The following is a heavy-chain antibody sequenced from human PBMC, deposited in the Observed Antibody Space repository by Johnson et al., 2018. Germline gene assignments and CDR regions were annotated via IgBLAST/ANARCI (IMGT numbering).Heavy chain of an antibody. V-gene: IGHV3-30*03. J-gene: IGHJ3*02. CDR2: ISYDGSNK. CDR3: ATLAAFDI. CDR1: GFTFSSYG. Sequence: QVQLVESGGGVVQPGRSLRLSCAASGFTFSSYGMHWVRQAPGKGLEWVAVISYDGSNKYFADSVKGRFTISRDNSKNSLYLQMNSLRAEDTAVYYCATLAAFDIWGQGTMVTVSS.